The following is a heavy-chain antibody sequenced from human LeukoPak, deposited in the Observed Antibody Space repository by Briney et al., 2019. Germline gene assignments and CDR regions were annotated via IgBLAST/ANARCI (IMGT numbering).Heavy chain of an antibody. Sequence: PSETLSLTCNVSGGSISSNYWTWIRQPPGKELEWIGYICYSGTTNYNPSLKSRVTISVDTSKNQFSLKLSSVTAADTAVYYCARAADSPVYYFDYWGQGTLVTVSS. J-gene: IGHJ4*02. CDR3: ARAADSPVYYFDY. CDR1: GGSISSNY. V-gene: IGHV4-59*01. D-gene: IGHD1-14*01. CDR2: ICYSGTT.